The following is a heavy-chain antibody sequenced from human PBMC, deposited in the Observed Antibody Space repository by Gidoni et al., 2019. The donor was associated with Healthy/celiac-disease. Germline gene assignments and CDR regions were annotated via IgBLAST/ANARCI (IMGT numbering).Heavy chain of an antibody. Sequence: EVQLVEYGGVVVQPGGSRRLSCAASGFTFDDYTMHWVLHGPGKGREWVSLISWDGGSTYYADSVKGRFTISRDNSKNSLYLQMNSLRTEDTALYYCAKDERAYCGGDCYSHPNYWGQGTLVTVSS. V-gene: IGHV3-43*01. D-gene: IGHD2-21*02. CDR2: ISWDGGST. CDR3: AKDERAYCGGDCYSHPNY. J-gene: IGHJ4*02. CDR1: GFTFDDYT.